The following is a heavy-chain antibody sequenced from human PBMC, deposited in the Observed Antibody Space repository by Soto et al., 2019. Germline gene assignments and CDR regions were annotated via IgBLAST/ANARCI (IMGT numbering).Heavy chain of an antibody. CDR3: ARDRRPYAPYCSGGSCSGGWFDP. D-gene: IGHD2-15*01. J-gene: IGHJ5*02. V-gene: IGHV1-69*13. CDR1: GGTFSSYA. CDR2: IIPIFGTA. Sequence: AVKVSCKASGGTFSSYAISWVRQAPGQGXEWMGGIIPIFGTASYAQKFQGRVTITADESTSTAYMELSSLRSEDTAVYYCARDRRPYAPYCSGGSCSGGWFDPWGQGTLVTVFS.